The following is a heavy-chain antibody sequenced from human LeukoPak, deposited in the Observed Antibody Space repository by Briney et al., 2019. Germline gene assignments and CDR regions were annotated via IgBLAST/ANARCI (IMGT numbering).Heavy chain of an antibody. CDR3: ARVVVAGYYFDY. CDR2: IYSGGST. Sequence: GGSLRLSCAASGFTFSSYGMNWVRRAPGKGLEWVSVIYSGGSTYYADSVKGRFTISRDNSKNTLYLQMNSLRAEDTAVYYCARVVVAGYYFDYWGQGTLVTVSS. CDR1: GFTFSSYG. D-gene: IGHD6-19*01. V-gene: IGHV3-66*01. J-gene: IGHJ4*02.